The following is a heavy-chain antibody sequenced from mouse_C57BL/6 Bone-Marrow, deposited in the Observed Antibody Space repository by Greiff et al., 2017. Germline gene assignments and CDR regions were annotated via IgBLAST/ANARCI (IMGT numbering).Heavy chain of an antibody. CDR3: TTFEMPYGNLRDY. Sequence: VQLQQSGAELLRPGASVKLSCTASGFNIKDYYMHWVKQRPEQGLEWIGRIDPEDGDTEYAPEFQGKATMTADTSSNTAYLRLSSLTSEDTAVNYCTTFEMPYGNLRDYWGKGTTLTVSS. CDR2: IDPEDGDT. V-gene: IGHV14-1*01. CDR1: GFNIKDYY. J-gene: IGHJ2*01. D-gene: IGHD2-1*01.